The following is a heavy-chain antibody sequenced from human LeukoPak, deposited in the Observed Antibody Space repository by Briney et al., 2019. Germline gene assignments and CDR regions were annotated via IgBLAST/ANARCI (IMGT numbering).Heavy chain of an antibody. D-gene: IGHD3-22*01. CDR2: IWFDGSNQ. CDR3: ARDDFAGDSSGYIDY. V-gene: IGHV3-33*08. CDR1: GFTFSSYA. J-gene: IGHJ4*02. Sequence: GGSLRLSCAASGFTFSSYAMTWVRQAPGKGLEWVAVIWFDGSNQYHADAVKGRFTISRDNSKNTLYLQMSSLRAEDTALYYCARDDFAGDSSGYIDYWGQGTLVTVSS.